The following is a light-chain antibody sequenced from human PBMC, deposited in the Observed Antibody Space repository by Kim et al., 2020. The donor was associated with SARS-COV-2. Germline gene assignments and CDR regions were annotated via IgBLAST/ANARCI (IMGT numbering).Light chain of an antibody. CDR2: DVF. Sequence: EIVLTQSPATLSLSPGDRATLSCRASEYIHVHLAWYQQKGGQPPRLLIYDVFNRATGTPDRFRGSGSGTDFTLTINSLEPEDFAVYYCQQRHNWPLTFVGGTKLEI. J-gene: IGKJ4*01. CDR3: QQRHNWPLT. CDR1: EYIHVH. V-gene: IGKV3-11*01.